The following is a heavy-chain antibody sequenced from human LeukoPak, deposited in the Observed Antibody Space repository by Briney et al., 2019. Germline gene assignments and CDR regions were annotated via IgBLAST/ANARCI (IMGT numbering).Heavy chain of an antibody. V-gene: IGHV4-39*01. J-gene: IGHJ5*02. D-gene: IGHD3-3*01. CDR1: GGSISSSSYY. CDR2: IYYSGST. CDR3: ARHGGSRNWFDP. Sequence: SETLSLTCTFSGGSISSSSYYWGWIRQPPGKGLEWIGSIYYSGSTYYNPSLKSRVTISVDTSKNQFSLKLSSVTAADTAVYYCARHGGSRNWFDPWGQGTLVTVSS.